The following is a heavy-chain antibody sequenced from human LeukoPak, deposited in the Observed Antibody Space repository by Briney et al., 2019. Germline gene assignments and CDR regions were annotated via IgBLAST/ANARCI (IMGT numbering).Heavy chain of an antibody. V-gene: IGHV6-1*01. CDR1: GDSVSSNSAA. D-gene: IGHD5-12*01. CDR2: TYYRSKWYN. CDR3: ARGVLRFYYYYYMDV. J-gene: IGHJ6*03. Sequence: SQTLSLTCAISGDSVSSNSAAWNWIRQSPSRGLGWLGRTYYRSKWYNDYAVSVKSRITINPDTSKNQFYPQLNSATPEDTAVYYCARGVLRFYYYYYMDVWSKGTAVTVSS.